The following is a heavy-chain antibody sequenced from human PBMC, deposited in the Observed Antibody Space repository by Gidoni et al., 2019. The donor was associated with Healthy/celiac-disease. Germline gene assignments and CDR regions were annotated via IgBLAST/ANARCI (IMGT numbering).Heavy chain of an antibody. J-gene: IGHJ4*02. CDR3: AKDLLPEYSGYSFDY. CDR1: GFPFSSSG. CDR2: ISYDGSNK. V-gene: IGHV3-30*18. D-gene: IGHD5-12*01. Sequence: QVQLVASGGGVVQPGRSLRLSCAASGFPFSSSGMHWVRQAPGTGLEWVAVISYDGSNKYYADSVKGRFTISRDNSKNTLYLQMNSLRAEDTAVYYCAKDLLPEYSGYSFDYWGQGTLVTVSS.